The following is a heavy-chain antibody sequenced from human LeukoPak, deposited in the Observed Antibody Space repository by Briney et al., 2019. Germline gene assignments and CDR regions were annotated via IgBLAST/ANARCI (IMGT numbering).Heavy chain of an antibody. J-gene: IGHJ4*02. V-gene: IGHV4-31*03. CDR1: GGSISSGGYY. D-gene: IGHD3-10*01. CDR3: ARDGRSGELRDPYYFDY. Sequence: SETLSLTCTVSGGSISSGGYYWSWIRQHPGKGLEWIGYIYYSGSTYYNPSLKSRVTISVDTSKNQFSLKLSSVTAADTAVYYCARDGRSGELRDPYYFDYWGQGTLVTVSS. CDR2: IYYSGST.